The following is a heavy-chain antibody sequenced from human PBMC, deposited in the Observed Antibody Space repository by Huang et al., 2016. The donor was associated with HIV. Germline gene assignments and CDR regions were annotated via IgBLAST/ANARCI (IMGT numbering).Heavy chain of an antibody. CDR3: AGESLLEWLVLWYFDL. CDR1: GGSISSGNYS. CDR2: ISASGST. D-gene: IGHD6-19*01. Sequence: GGSISSGNYSWSWIRQPAGKGLDWIGHISASGSTNYNPSLKSRVTISVDTSKNHFSLNLGSVTAADAAVYDCAGESLLEWLVLWYFDLWGRGTLVTVSS. J-gene: IGHJ2*01. V-gene: IGHV4-61*09.